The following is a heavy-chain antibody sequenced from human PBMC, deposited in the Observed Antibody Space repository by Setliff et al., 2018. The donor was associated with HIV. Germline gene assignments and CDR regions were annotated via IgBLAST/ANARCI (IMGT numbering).Heavy chain of an antibody. Sequence: PGGSLRLSCAASGFSFRTYWMDWVRQAPGKGLEWVATIKQDGREIYHVDTVKGRFTISRDNARTSLYLEMSSLRAEDTAVYLCANLWEMGAWGQGTLVTVSS. J-gene: IGHJ5*02. CDR1: GFSFRTYW. V-gene: IGHV3-7*03. D-gene: IGHD1-26*01. CDR2: IKQDGREI. CDR3: ANLWEMGA.